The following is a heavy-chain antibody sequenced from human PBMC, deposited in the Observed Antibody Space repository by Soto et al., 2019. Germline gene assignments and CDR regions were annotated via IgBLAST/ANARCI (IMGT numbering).Heavy chain of an antibody. CDR1: GFTFSSYG. D-gene: IGHD6-19*01. V-gene: IGHV3-33*01. CDR2: IWYDGSNK. CDR3: ARDRYPSTLAAVAGFDY. Sequence: GGSLRLSCAASGFTFSSYGMHWVRQAPGKGLEWVAVIWYDGSNKYYADSVKGRFTISRDNSKNTLYLQMNSLRAEDTAVYYCARDRYPSTLAAVAGFDYWGQGTLVTVSS. J-gene: IGHJ4*02.